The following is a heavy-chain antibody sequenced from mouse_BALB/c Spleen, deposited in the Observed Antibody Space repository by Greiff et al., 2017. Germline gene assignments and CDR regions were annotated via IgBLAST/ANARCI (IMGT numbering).Heavy chain of an antibody. CDR3: AMDYSYAMDY. CDR1: GFTFSSYA. J-gene: IGHJ4*01. CDR2: ISSGGSYT. Sequence: EVMLVESGGGLVKPGGSLKLSCAASGFTFSSYAMSWVRQSPEKRLEWVAEISSGGSYTYYPDTVTGRFTISRDNAKNTLYLEMSSLRSEDTAMYYCAMDYSYAMDYWGQGTSVTVSS. V-gene: IGHV5-9-4*01.